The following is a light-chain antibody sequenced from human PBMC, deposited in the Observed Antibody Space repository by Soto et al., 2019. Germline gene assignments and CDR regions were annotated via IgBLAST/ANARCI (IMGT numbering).Light chain of an antibody. J-gene: IGKJ5*01. Sequence: EIVLTQSPATLSLSPGERATLSFRASQSVSSSLAWYQQKPGQAPRLLISDTSNRATGIPARFSGSGSGTDFTLTISSLEPEDFAVYYCQQRSNWRITFGQGTRLEI. V-gene: IGKV3-11*01. CDR2: DTS. CDR1: QSVSSS. CDR3: QQRSNWRIT.